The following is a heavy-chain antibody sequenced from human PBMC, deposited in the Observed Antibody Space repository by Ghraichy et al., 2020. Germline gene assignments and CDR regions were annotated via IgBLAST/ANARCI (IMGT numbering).Heavy chain of an antibody. Sequence: GGSLRLSCTVSGFTFGDYAMNWVRRAPGKGLEWGGFISSKAYGGTAEYAASVKGRFTISRDDSKNIAYLQMNSLKTEYTAVYYCTSPLPYSSGWYFLEAFDIWGQGTMVTVSS. J-gene: IGHJ3*02. CDR1: GFTFGDYA. V-gene: IGHV3-49*04. CDR2: ISSKAYGGTA. D-gene: IGHD6-19*01. CDR3: TSPLPYSSGWYFLEAFDI.